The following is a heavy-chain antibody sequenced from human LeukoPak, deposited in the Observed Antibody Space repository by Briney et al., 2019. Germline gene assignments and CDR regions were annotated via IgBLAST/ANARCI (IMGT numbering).Heavy chain of an antibody. D-gene: IGHD4-11*01. CDR1: GYTFTSYG. Sequence: ASVKVSCKASGYTFTSYGISWVRQAPGQGLQWMGWISAYQGNTDYAQKLQGRVTMTTDTSTSTAYMELRSLTSDDTAVYYCARAGGWAREDYKADAFHIWGQGTMVTVSS. CDR3: ARAGGWAREDYKADAFHI. J-gene: IGHJ3*02. CDR2: ISAYQGNT. V-gene: IGHV1-18*01.